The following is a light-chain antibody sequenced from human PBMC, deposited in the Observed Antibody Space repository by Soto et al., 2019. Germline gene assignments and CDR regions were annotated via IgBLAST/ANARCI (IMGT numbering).Light chain of an antibody. CDR2: LGS. CDR1: QGLLHSNGYNY. Sequence: DLVMTQSPLPLPVTPGEPASISCRSSQGLLHSNGYNYLDWYLQKPGQSPQLLIYLGSNRASGVPDRFRGSGPGTDFTLKISRVEAEDVGIYYFMQSLQTPHTFGRGTRLEIK. V-gene: IGKV2-28*01. J-gene: IGKJ2*01. CDR3: MQSLQTPHT.